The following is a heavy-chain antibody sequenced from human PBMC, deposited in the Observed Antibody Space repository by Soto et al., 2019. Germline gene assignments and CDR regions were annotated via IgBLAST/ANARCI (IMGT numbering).Heavy chain of an antibody. D-gene: IGHD2-2*01. Sequence: SETLSLTCTVSGGSISSGDYYWSWIRQPPGKGLEWIGYIYYSGSTYYNPSLKSRVTISVDTSKNQFSLKLSSVTAADTAVYYCARDMHRGHNWFAPWXQGTLVTVSS. CDR1: GGSISSGDYY. CDR2: IYYSGST. CDR3: ARDMHRGHNWFAP. V-gene: IGHV4-30-4*01. J-gene: IGHJ5*02.